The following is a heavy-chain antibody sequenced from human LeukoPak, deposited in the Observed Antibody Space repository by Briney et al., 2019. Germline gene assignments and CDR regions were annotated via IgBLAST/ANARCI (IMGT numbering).Heavy chain of an antibody. CDR3: ARGRYDSRIFDY. J-gene: IGHJ4*02. CDR2: ISVSGNT. D-gene: IGHD3-22*01. CDR1: GFTLSSYA. V-gene: IGHV3-23*01. Sequence: GGSLRLSCAASGFTLSSYAMSWVRQGPGKGLEWVSAISVSGNTYHADSVKGRFTISRDNAKKSLYLQMNSLRAEDTAVYYCARGRYDSRIFDYWGQGTLVTVSS.